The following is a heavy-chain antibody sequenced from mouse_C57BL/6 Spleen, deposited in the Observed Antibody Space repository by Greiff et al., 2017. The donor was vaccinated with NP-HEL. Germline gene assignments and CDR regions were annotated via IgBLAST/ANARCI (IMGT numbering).Heavy chain of an antibody. Sequence: QVQLQQSGPELVKPGASVKISCKASGYAFSSSWMNWVKQRPGKGLEWIGRIYPGDGDTTYNGKFKGKATLTADNSSSTAYMQRSSLTSEDSAVYFCARSGDVGYWGQGTTLTVAS. D-gene: IGHD3-1*01. CDR2: IYPGDGDT. J-gene: IGHJ2*01. CDR3: ARSGDVGY. CDR1: GYAFSSSW. V-gene: IGHV1-82*01.